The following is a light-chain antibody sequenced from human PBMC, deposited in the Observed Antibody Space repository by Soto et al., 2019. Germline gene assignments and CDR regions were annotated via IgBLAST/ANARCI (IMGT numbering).Light chain of an antibody. J-gene: IGKJ1*01. V-gene: IGKV3-20*01. Sequence: EIVLTQSPGTLSFSPGERATLSCRASQSVSSSYLAWYQQKPGQAPRLLIYGASSRVTVIPDRFSGSGSGTDFTLTITRLEPEDFAVYYCQQYGSSPWTFGQGTKVDI. CDR3: QQYGSSPWT. CDR1: QSVSSSY. CDR2: GAS.